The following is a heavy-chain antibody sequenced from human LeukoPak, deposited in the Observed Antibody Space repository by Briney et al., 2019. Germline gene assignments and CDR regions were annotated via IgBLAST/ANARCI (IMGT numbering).Heavy chain of an antibody. D-gene: IGHD4-17*01. CDR2: ISGSDSST. J-gene: IGHJ4*02. CDR3: EKHLQTVTTYRRGFDY. Sequence: GGSLRLSCAASGFIFSSYAMSWVRQAPGKGLEWVSAISGSDSSTYYADSVKGRFTISRDNSKNTLYLQINSLRAEDTAVYYCEKHLQTVTTYRRGFDYWGQGTLVTVSS. CDR1: GFIFSSYA. V-gene: IGHV3-23*01.